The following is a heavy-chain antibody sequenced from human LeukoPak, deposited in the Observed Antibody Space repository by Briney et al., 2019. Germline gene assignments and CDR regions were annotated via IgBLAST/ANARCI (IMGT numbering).Heavy chain of an antibody. CDR3: AGYSSGWFGASHI. V-gene: IGHV3-11*04. Sequence: KTGGSLRLSCAASGFTFSDYYMSWIRQAPGKGLEWLSYIISTGGTIYYADSVKGRFTISRDNAKNSLYLQMNSLRAEDTAVYYCAGYSSGWFGASHIWGQGTMVTVSS. D-gene: IGHD6-19*01. J-gene: IGHJ3*02. CDR2: IISTGGTI. CDR1: GFTFSDYY.